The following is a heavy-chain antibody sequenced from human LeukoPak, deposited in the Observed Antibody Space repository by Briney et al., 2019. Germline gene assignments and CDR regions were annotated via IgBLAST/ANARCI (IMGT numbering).Heavy chain of an antibody. V-gene: IGHV4-59*01. CDR2: IYYSGST. CDR1: GDSISIYY. D-gene: IGHD1-26*01. CDR3: EREIVGASSFDY. Sequence: SETLSLTCTVSGDSISIYYWSWIRQPPGKGLEWIGYIYYSGSTNYNPSLKSRVTISVDTSKNQFSLKLSSVTDADTAVYYCEREIVGASSFDYWGQGTLVTVSS. J-gene: IGHJ4*02.